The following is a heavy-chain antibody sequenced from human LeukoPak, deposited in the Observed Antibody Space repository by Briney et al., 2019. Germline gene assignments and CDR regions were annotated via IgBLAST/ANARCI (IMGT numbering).Heavy chain of an antibody. Sequence: SVKVSCKASGGTFSSYAISWVRQAPGQGLEWMGGIIPIFGTANYAQKFQGRVTITADESTSTAYMELSSLRSGDTAVYYCARDGDDFWSGYLDAFDIWGQGTMVTVSS. V-gene: IGHV1-69*13. CDR3: ARDGDDFWSGYLDAFDI. J-gene: IGHJ3*02. CDR2: IIPIFGTA. CDR1: GGTFSSYA. D-gene: IGHD3-3*01.